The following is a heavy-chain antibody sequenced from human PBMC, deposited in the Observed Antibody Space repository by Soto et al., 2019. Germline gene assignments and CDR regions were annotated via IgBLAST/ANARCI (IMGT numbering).Heavy chain of an antibody. CDR1: GFIFSDYY. D-gene: IGHD3-3*01. Sequence: QVQLVESGGGLVKPVGCLRLSCAASGFIFSDYYMTWIRQAPGKGLEWLSCSSNRDRSTYYADSVKDRFVVSKDNAKNLVYLQMNSLRAEDTAVYFCARAWKIEKFGVISMSKGLDVWGQGTTVTVSS. CDR3: ARAWKIEKFGVISMSKGLDV. J-gene: IGHJ6*02. CDR2: SSNRDRST. V-gene: IGHV3-11*01.